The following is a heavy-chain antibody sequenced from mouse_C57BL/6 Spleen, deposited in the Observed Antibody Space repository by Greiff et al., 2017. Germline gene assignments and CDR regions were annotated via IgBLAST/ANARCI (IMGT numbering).Heavy chain of an antibody. CDR3: ARGHYGSSYLYAMDY. CDR1: GYTFTSYW. CDR2: IDPSDSYT. D-gene: IGHD1-1*01. J-gene: IGHJ4*01. Sequence: VQLQQPGAELVKPGASVKLSCKASGYTFTSYWMQWVKQRPGQGLEWIGEIDPSDSYTNYNQKFKGKATLTVDTSSSTAYMQLSSLTSEDSAVYYCARGHYGSSYLYAMDYWGQGTSVTVSS. V-gene: IGHV1-50*01.